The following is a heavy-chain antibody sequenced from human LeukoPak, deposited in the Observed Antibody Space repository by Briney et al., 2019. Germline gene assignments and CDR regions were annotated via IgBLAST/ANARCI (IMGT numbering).Heavy chain of an antibody. J-gene: IGHJ4*02. CDR1: GYTFTSYD. V-gene: IGHV1-8*01. Sequence: GASVKVSCKTSGYTFTSYDMNWVRQAPGQGLEWMGWMNPNSGNTNFAQKFQGRVTMTRNTSISTAYMELSSLRSEDTAVYYCARGLSTVIRGVDNGHIDHWGQGALVTVSS. D-gene: IGHD3-10*01. CDR3: ARGLSTVIRGVDNGHIDH. CDR2: MNPNSGNT.